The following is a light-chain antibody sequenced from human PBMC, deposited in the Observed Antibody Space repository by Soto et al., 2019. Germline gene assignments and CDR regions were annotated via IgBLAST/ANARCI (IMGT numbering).Light chain of an antibody. V-gene: IGLV2-11*01. Sequence: QAVLTQSRSVSGSPGQSVTISCTGTSSDVGGYNYVSWYQQYPGKAPKLMIYDVTKRPSGVPDRFSGSKSGNTASLTISGLQADDEADYYCCSYAGSYTYVFGTGTKLTVL. CDR1: SSDVGGYNY. J-gene: IGLJ1*01. CDR2: DVT. CDR3: CSYAGSYTYV.